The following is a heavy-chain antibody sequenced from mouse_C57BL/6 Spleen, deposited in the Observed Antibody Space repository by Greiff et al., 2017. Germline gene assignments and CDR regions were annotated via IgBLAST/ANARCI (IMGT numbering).Heavy chain of an antibody. CDR1: GYTFTDYY. V-gene: IGHV1-26*01. J-gene: IGHJ3*01. CDR3: ATGFAY. CDR2: INPNNGGT. Sequence: VQLQQSGPELVKPGASVKITCKASGYTFTDYYMNWVKQSHGKSLEWVGDINPNNGGTSYNQKFTGKATLTVDKSSSTAYMELRSLTSEDSADYYCATGFAYWGQGTLVTVSA.